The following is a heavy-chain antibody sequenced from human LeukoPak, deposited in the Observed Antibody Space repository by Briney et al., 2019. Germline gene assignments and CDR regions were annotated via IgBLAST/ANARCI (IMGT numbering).Heavy chain of an antibody. V-gene: IGHV4-61*02. CDR3: ARDSDSRETFDF. J-gene: IGHJ4*02. D-gene: IGHD2-21*01. CDR1: GGSINSGPYY. CDR2: ISPSGSS. Sequence: SETLSLTCTVSGGSINSGPYYWTWIRQPPGKGLEWIGRISPSGSSNYNPSLQSRVTMSVDTSKRQFSLSLSSVTAADTAVYYCARDSDSRETFDFWGQGTLVAVSS.